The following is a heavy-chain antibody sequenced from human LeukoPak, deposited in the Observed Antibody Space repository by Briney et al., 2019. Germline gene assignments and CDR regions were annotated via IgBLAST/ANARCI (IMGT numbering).Heavy chain of an antibody. CDR3: ARVAQGATTENYFYYYMDV. CDR1: GFAFNSYT. Sequence: PGGSLRLSCEVSGFAFNSYTITWVRQAPGKGLESVSSITSRSSHIYIADSVKGRFTISRDNAKNSLFLQMSSLRVEDTAVYYCARVAQGATTENYFYYYMDVWGKGTTVTVSS. J-gene: IGHJ6*03. V-gene: IGHV3-21*01. CDR2: ITSRSSHI. D-gene: IGHD4-11*01.